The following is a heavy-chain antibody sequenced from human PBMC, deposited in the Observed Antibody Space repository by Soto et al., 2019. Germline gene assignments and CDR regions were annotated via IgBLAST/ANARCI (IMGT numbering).Heavy chain of an antibody. CDR3: ARDLLLSVLNYGYWFDP. CDR1: GFTFSTHA. D-gene: IGHD1-7*01. J-gene: IGHJ5*02. CDR2: IKQDGSEK. Sequence: GGSLRLSCAASGFTFSTHAIHWVRQAPGKGLEWVANIKQDGSEKYYVDSVKGRFTISRDNAKNSLYLQMNSLRAEDTAVYYCARDLLLSVLNYGYWFDPWGQGTLVTVSS. V-gene: IGHV3-7*01.